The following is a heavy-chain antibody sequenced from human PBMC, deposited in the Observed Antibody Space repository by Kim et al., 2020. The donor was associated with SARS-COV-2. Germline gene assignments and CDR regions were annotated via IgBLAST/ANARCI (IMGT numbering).Heavy chain of an antibody. D-gene: IGHD4-4*01. Sequence: SETLSLTCTVSGGSISSGGYYWSWIRQHPGKGLEWIGYIYYSGSTYYNPSLKSRVTISVDTSKNQFSLKLSSVTAADTAVYYCASKARLTTGTDSFDIWGQGTMVTVSS. J-gene: IGHJ3*02. CDR2: IYYSGST. V-gene: IGHV4-31*03. CDR1: GGSISSGGYY. CDR3: ASKARLTTGTDSFDI.